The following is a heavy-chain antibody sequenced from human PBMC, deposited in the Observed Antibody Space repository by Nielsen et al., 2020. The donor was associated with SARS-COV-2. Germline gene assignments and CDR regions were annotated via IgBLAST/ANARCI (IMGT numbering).Heavy chain of an antibody. V-gene: IGHV4-59*01. Sequence: WIRQPPGKGLEWIGYIYYSGSTNYNPSLKSRVTISVDTSKNHVSLKLSSVTAADTAVYYCARDGYYDSSGYYYREAFDIWGQGTMVTVSS. J-gene: IGHJ3*02. CDR2: IYYSGST. D-gene: IGHD3-22*01. CDR3: ARDGYYDSSGYYYREAFDI.